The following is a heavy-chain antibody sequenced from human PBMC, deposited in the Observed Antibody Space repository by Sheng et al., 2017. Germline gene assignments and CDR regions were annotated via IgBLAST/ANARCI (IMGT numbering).Heavy chain of an antibody. Sequence: PASGFTFTNYWMTWVRQAPGKGLEWVANIKQDESEKYYVDSVKGRFTISRDNAKNSLFLQVNSLRVEDTAVYFCARGPLRHGDYISGYDYWNFDLWGRGTLVTVSS. J-gene: IGHJ2*01. V-gene: IGHV3-7*01. CDR3: ARGPLRHGDYISGYDYWNFDL. CDR1: GFTFTNYW. D-gene: IGHD4-17*01. CDR2: IKQDESEK.